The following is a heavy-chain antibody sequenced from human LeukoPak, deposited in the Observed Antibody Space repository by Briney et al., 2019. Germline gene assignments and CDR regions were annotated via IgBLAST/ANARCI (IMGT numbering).Heavy chain of an antibody. V-gene: IGHV3-7*01. CDR3: ARARIDY. CDR1: GGSFSDYY. J-gene: IGHJ4*02. CDR2: IKQDGREI. Sequence: PSETLSLTCAVYGGSFSDYYWSWIRQAPGKGLEWVATIKQDGREIYYGDSVKGRFTIFRDNAKNSLYLQMNSLRVDDTAVYYCARARIDYWGQGTLVSVSS.